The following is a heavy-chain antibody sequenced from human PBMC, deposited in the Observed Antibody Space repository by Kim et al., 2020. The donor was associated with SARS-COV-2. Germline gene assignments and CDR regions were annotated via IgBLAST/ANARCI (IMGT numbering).Heavy chain of an antibody. CDR3: ARDLSIAARILKYGMDV. V-gene: IGHV4-34*13. Sequence: TPSLKSRVTISVDTSKNQFSLKLSSVTAADTAVYYCARDLSIAARILKYGMDVWGQGTTVTVSS. D-gene: IGHD6-6*01. J-gene: IGHJ6*02.